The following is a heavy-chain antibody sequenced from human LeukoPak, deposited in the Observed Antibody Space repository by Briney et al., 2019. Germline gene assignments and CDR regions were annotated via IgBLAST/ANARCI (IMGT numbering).Heavy chain of an antibody. Sequence: QTGGSLRLSCAASGSTVSSNYMSWVRQAPGKGLEWVSTIYSGGGTNYADSVKGRFTISRDNSKNTLYLQMNSLRAEDTAVYYCSPIGTPFVDHWGQGTLVTVSS. V-gene: IGHV3-66*01. J-gene: IGHJ4*02. CDR1: GSTVSSNY. CDR3: SPIGTPFVDH. D-gene: IGHD3-22*01. CDR2: IYSGGGT.